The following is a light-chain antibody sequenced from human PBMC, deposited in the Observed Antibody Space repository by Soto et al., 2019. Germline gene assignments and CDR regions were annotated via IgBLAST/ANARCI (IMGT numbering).Light chain of an antibody. J-gene: IGLJ1*01. CDR2: DVS. Sequence: QSVLTQPASVSGSPGQSITISCTGTSSDVGGYNYVSWYHHHPGKAPKLMIYDVSNRPSGVSNRFSGSKSGNTASLTISGLQPEDEADYYCSSYTTSNTRQIVFGTGTKVPVL. CDR1: SSDVGGYNY. V-gene: IGLV2-14*03. CDR3: SSYTTSNTRQIV.